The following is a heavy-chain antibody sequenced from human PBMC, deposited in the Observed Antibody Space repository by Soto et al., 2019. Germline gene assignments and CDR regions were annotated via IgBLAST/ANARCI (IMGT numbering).Heavy chain of an antibody. V-gene: IGHV3-30-3*01. Sequence: QVQLAESGGGVVQPGRSLRLSCAASGFTFSSYAMHWVRQAPGKGLEWVAVISYDGSNKYYADSVKGRFTISRDNSKNTLYLQMNSLRAEDTAVYYCARSYGDYEYRAFDIWGQGTMVTVSS. D-gene: IGHD4-17*01. CDR1: GFTFSSYA. CDR2: ISYDGSNK. J-gene: IGHJ3*02. CDR3: ARSYGDYEYRAFDI.